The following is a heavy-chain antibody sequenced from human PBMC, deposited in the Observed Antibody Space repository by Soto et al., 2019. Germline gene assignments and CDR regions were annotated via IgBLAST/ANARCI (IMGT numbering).Heavy chain of an antibody. CDR2: IYYSGST. CDR3: ARHSPDYGEGWFDP. J-gene: IGHJ5*02. D-gene: IGHD4-17*01. CDR1: GGSISSSSYY. Sequence: QLQLQESGPGLVKPSETLSLTCTVSGGSISSSSYYWGWIRQPPGQGLEWIGSIYYSGSTYYNPSLKIRVTISVDTSENQFSLKLSSVTAADTAVYYCARHSPDYGEGWFDPWGQGTLVTVSS. V-gene: IGHV4-39*01.